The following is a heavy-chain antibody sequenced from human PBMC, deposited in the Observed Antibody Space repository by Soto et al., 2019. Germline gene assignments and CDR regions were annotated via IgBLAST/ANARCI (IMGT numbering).Heavy chain of an antibody. CDR3: AREAVYCASTSCYLDYYGMDV. J-gene: IGHJ6*02. CDR2: IYYSGST. Sequence: PSETLSLTCTVSGGPISSGDYYWNWIRQPPGKGLEWIGFIYYSGSTYYNPSLKSRVTISVDTSSNQFSLKLSSVTAADAAVYYCAREAVYCASTSCYLDYYGMDVWGQGTTVTVSS. D-gene: IGHD2-2*01. CDR1: GGPISSGDYY. V-gene: IGHV4-30-4*01.